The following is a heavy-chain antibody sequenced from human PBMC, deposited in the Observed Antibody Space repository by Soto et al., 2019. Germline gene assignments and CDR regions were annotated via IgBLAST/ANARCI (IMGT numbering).Heavy chain of an antibody. D-gene: IGHD6-6*01. J-gene: IGHJ4*02. V-gene: IGHV4-4*02. CDR1: GGSISSSNW. Sequence: PSETLSLTCAVSGGSISSSNWWSCVRQPPGKGLEWIGEIYHSGSTNYNPSLKSRVTISVDNSKNTLYLQMNSLRVEDTALHYCARDRHSTSSGYFDYWGQGTLVTVSS. CDR3: ARDRHSTSSGYFDY. CDR2: IYHSGST.